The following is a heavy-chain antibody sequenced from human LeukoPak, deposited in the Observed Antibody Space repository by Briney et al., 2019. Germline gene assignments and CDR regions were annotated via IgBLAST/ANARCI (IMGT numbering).Heavy chain of an antibody. Sequence: ASVKVSCKASGYTFTGYYMHWVRQAPGQGLEWMGWINPNSGGTNYAQKFQGWVTMTRDTSISTAYMELSRLRSDDTAVYYCARRAQQWRLVRQYNWFDPWGQGTLVTVSS. CDR3: ARRAQQWRLVRQYNWFDP. V-gene: IGHV1-2*04. J-gene: IGHJ5*02. D-gene: IGHD3-10*01. CDR1: GYTFTGYY. CDR2: INPNSGGT.